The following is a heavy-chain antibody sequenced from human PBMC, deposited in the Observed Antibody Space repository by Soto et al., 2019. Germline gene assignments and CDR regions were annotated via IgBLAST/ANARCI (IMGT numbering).Heavy chain of an antibody. Sequence: EVQLVDSGGGLIQPGGTLRLSCAASGFSVSSSHMLWVRQAPGQGLEWVSVIYSGGATYYAVSVKGRFTISRDRSKNTVYLQMDGLRTEDTAVYDCAKLGPYGSESYSFRYNWIDPWGQGTLVTVSS. CDR2: IYSGGAT. V-gene: IGHV3-53*01. CDR3: AKLGPYGSESYSFRYNWIDP. CDR1: GFSVSSSH. J-gene: IGHJ5*02. D-gene: IGHD3-10*01.